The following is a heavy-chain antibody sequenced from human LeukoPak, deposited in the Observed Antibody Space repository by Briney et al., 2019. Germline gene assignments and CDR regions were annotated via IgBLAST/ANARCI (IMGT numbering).Heavy chain of an antibody. J-gene: IGHJ4*02. CDR1: GFIFSTYS. V-gene: IGHV3-48*02. CDR2: ITSSSSTI. Sequence: GGSLRLSCAASGFIFSTYSMKWVRQAPGEGLEWVSYITSSSSTIFYADSVKGRFTISRDNAKNSLYLEMNSLRDEDTAVYYCARDAYYSDSSGYHFDYWGQGTLVTVSS. D-gene: IGHD3-22*01. CDR3: ARDAYYSDSSGYHFDY.